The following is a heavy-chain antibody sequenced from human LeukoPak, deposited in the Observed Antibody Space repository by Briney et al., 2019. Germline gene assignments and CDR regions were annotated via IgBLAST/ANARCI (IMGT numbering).Heavy chain of an antibody. CDR3: ARGITMVRGVTDAFDI. Sequence: SETLSLTCTVSGGSISSYYWSWIRQPAGKGLEWIGRIYTSGSTNYNPCLKSRVTMSVDTSKNQFSLKLSSVTAADTAVYYCARGITMVRGVTDAFDIWGQGTMVTVSS. CDR1: GGSISSYY. V-gene: IGHV4-4*07. CDR2: IYTSGST. J-gene: IGHJ3*02. D-gene: IGHD3-10*01.